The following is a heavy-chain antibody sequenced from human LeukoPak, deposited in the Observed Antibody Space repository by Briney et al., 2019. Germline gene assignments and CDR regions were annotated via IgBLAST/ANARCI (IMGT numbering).Heavy chain of an antibody. V-gene: IGHV4-59*01. CDR2: IYYSGST. D-gene: IGHD2-21*01. Sequence: SQTLSLTCTVSGGSISSYYWSWIRQPPGKGLEWIGYIYYSGSTYYNPSLKSRVTISVDTSKNQFSLKLSSVTAADTAVYYCARATQVIRPGYYYYGMDVWGQGTTVTVSS. J-gene: IGHJ6*02. CDR1: GGSISSYY. CDR3: ARATQVIRPGYYYYGMDV.